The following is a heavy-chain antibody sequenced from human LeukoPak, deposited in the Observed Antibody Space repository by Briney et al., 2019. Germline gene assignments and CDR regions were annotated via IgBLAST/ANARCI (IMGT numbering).Heavy chain of an antibody. J-gene: IGHJ4*02. CDR2: IKNSGST. V-gene: IGHV4-34*01. CDR1: GGSFSGYY. CDR3: ARGRLTRSTTSNTGYSSSWYVY. Sequence: PSETLSLTCAVYGGSFSGYYWSWVRQPPGKGLERIGEIKNSGSTKYNTSLTSGGTISVETSKNQFSLKLSSVAAADTAVYYCARGRLTRSTTSNTGYSSSWYVYWGQGTLVTVSS. D-gene: IGHD6-13*01.